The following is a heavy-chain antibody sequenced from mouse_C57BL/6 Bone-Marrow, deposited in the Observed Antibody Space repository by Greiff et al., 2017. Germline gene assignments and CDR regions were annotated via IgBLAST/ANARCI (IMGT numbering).Heavy chain of an antibody. Sequence: VQLQQSGPGLVKPSQSLSLTCSVTGYSITSGYYWNWIRQFPGNKLEWMGYISYDGSNNYNPSLKNRISITRDTSKNQFFLKLNSVTTEDTATXYCARYSSGPFAYWGQGTLVTVSA. V-gene: IGHV3-6*01. CDR2: ISYDGSN. J-gene: IGHJ3*01. CDR3: ARYSSGPFAY. CDR1: GYSITSGYY. D-gene: IGHD3-2*02.